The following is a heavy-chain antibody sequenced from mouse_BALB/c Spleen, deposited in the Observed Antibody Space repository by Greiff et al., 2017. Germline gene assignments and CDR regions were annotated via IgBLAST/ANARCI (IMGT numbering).Heavy chain of an antibody. Sequence: VQLQQSGAELARPGASVKMSCKASGYTFTSYTMHWVKQRPGQGLEWIGYINPSSGYTNYNQKFKDKATLTADKSSSTAYMQLSSLTSEDSAVYYCAREEVRRRDYAMDYWGQGTSVTVSS. V-gene: IGHV1-4*01. J-gene: IGHJ4*01. CDR2: INPSSGYT. D-gene: IGHD2-14*01. CDR3: AREEVRRRDYAMDY. CDR1: GYTFTSYT.